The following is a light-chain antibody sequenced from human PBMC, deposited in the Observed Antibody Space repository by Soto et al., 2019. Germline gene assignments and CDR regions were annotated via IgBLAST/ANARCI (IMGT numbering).Light chain of an antibody. J-gene: IGKJ4*01. Sequence: EIVLTQSPGTLSLSPGERATLSCRASQSVSSNYLAWYQQKPGQAPRLLIHGASTRATGIPDRFSGSGSGTDFTLTISRLEPEDVAVYYCQHYGGSPRLTFGGGTKVEIK. CDR3: QHYGGSPRLT. CDR1: QSVSSNY. V-gene: IGKV3-20*01. CDR2: GAS.